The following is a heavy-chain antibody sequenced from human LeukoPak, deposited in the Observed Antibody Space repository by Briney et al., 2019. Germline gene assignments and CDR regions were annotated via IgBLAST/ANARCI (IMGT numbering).Heavy chain of an antibody. V-gene: IGHV4-59*11. Sequence: SETLSLTCTVSGGSISSHYWSWIRQPPGKGLEWIGYIYYSGSTNYNPSLKSRVTISVDTSKNQFSLKLSSVTAADTAVYYCGRAQRAGGKSCYFDYWGQGTLVTVSS. CDR2: IYYSGST. D-gene: IGHD2-15*01. CDR1: GGSISSHY. J-gene: IGHJ4*02. CDR3: GRAQRAGGKSCYFDY.